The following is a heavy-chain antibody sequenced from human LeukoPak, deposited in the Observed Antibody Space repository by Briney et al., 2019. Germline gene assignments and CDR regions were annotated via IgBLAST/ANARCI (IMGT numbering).Heavy chain of an antibody. Sequence: ASVKVSCKASGFTFATSTVQWVRQARGQRLEWMGRIVVGSGHTNYAQKFQQRVTITRDMSTSTAYMYLSSLTSEDTALYYCARSGVRGASSPDAFDVWGQGTLVTVSS. CDR2: IVVGSGHT. J-gene: IGHJ3*01. V-gene: IGHV1-58*01. CDR1: GFTFATST. CDR3: ARSGVRGASSPDAFDV. D-gene: IGHD3-10*02.